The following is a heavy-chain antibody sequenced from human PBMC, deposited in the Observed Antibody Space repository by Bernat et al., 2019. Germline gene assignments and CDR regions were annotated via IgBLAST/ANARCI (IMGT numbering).Heavy chain of an antibody. V-gene: IGHV3-30*18. Sequence: QVQLVESGGGVVQPGRSLRLSCAASGFTFSSYGMHWVRQAPGKGLEWVAVISYDGSNKYYADSVKGRFTISRDNSKNTLYLQMNSLRAEDTAVYYWAKDGGSSGWFDYWGQGTLVTVSS. CDR1: GFTFSSYG. J-gene: IGHJ4*02. CDR3: AKDGGSSGWFDY. D-gene: IGHD6-19*01. CDR2: ISYDGSNK.